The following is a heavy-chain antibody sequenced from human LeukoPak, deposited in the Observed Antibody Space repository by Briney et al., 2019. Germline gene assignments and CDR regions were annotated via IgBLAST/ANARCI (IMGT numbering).Heavy chain of an antibody. CDR1: GFTLSSYA. Sequence: GGSLRLSCAASGFTLSSYAMSWVRQAPGKGLEWVSAISDTGNTYHADSVKGRFTISRDSSKNTLFLQMNRLRPEDAAVYYCARGGYYGLGNDFRFDPWGQGTLVTVSS. CDR2: ISDTGNT. D-gene: IGHD3-10*01. V-gene: IGHV3-23*01. J-gene: IGHJ5*02. CDR3: ARGGYYGLGNDFRFDP.